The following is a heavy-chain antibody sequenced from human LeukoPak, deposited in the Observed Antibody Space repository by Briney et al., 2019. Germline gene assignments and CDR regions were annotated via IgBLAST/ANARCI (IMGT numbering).Heavy chain of an antibody. D-gene: IGHD3-3*01. CDR2: ISGSGGST. V-gene: IGHV3-23*01. J-gene: IGHJ5*02. CDR1: GFTFSNYA. CDR3: AKGKYYDFWSGYYRDDWFDP. Sequence: GGSLRLSCAASGFTFSNYAMDWVRQAPGKGLEWVSAISGSGGSTYYADSVKGRFTISRDNPKNTLYLQMSSLRAEDTAVYYCAKGKYYDFWSGYYRDDWFDPWGQGTLVTVSS.